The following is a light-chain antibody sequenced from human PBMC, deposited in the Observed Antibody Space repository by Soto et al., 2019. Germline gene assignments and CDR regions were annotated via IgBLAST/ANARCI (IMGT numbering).Light chain of an antibody. CDR1: QSVSSN. CDR2: DAS. J-gene: IGKJ1*01. CDR3: QQRGT. Sequence: IVLTQSPGTLSVSPGERATLSCRASQSVSSNLAWYQQKPGQAPRLLIYDASNRATGIPARFSGSGSGTDFTLTISSLETEDFGVYYCQQRGTFGQGTKVDIK. V-gene: IGKV3-11*01.